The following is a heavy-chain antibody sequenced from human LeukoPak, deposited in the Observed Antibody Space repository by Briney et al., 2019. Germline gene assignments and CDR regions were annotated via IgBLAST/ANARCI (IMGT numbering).Heavy chain of an antibody. J-gene: IGHJ5*02. V-gene: IGHV4-59*12. CDR1: GGSISSYY. D-gene: IGHD2-2*01. Sequence: SETLSLTCTVSGGSISSYYWSWIRQPPGKGLEWIGYIYYSGSTNYNPSLKSRVTISVDTSKNQFSLKLSSVTAADTAVYYCARALQRYCSSTSCYAGSKGWFDPWGQGTLVTVSS. CDR2: IYYSGST. CDR3: ARALQRYCSSTSCYAGSKGWFDP.